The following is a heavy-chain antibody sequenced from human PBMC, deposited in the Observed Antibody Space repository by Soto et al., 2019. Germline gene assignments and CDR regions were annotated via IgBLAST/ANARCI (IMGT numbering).Heavy chain of an antibody. CDR2: INHSGST. CDR3: ARQGIAARRGWFDP. D-gene: IGHD6-6*01. Sequence: QVQLQQWGAGLLKPSETLSLTCSVYGGSFSGYYLCWIRQPQGKGLEWIGDINHSGSTNYNPSLKSRVTISVDTSTNQFSMKLSSVTAADTAWYYCARQGIAARRGWFDPWCQGTLVTVSS. V-gene: IGHV4-34*01. CDR1: GGSFSGYY. J-gene: IGHJ5*02.